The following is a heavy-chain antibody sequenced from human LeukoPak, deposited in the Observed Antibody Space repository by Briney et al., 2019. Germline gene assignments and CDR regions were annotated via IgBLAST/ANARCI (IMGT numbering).Heavy chain of an antibody. D-gene: IGHD3-10*01. CDR2: ISAYNGNT. CDR3: ARDAPTRVRGSHAFDI. J-gene: IGHJ3*02. Sequence: ASVKVSCKASGYTFTSYGISWVRQAPGQGLEWMGWISAYNGNTNYAQKLQGRVTMTTDTSTSTAYMELRSLRSDDTAVYYCARDAPTRVRGSHAFDIGGKGTMATVSS. V-gene: IGHV1-18*01. CDR1: GYTFTSYG.